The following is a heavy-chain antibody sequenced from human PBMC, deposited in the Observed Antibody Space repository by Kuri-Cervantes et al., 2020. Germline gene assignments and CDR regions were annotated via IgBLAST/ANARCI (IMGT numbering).Heavy chain of an antibody. J-gene: IGHJ4*02. Sequence: GETLKISCAASGFTVSSNYMSWVRQAPGKGLEWVSVIYSGGSKYYADSVKGRFTISRDNSKNTLYLQMNSLRAEDTAVYYCASPTLFVSSSGWYESLRYFDYWGQGTLVTVSS. CDR2: IYSGGSK. CDR3: ASPTLFVSSSGWYESLRYFDY. V-gene: IGHV3-53*05. CDR1: GFTVSSNY. D-gene: IGHD6-19*01.